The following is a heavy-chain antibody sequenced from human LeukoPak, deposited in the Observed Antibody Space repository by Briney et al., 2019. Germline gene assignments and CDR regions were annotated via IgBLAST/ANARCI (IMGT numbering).Heavy chain of an antibody. J-gene: IGHJ4*02. V-gene: IGHV3-33*01. CDR1: GFTFSSYG. Sequence: GGSLRLSCAASGFTFSSYGMHWVRQAPGKGLEWVAVIWYDGSNKYYADSVKGRFTISRDNSKNTLYLQMNSLRAEDTAVYYCARNYYDSSGYQSYYFDYWGQGTLVTVSS. CDR3: ARNYYDSSGYQSYYFDY. D-gene: IGHD3-22*01. CDR2: IWYDGSNK.